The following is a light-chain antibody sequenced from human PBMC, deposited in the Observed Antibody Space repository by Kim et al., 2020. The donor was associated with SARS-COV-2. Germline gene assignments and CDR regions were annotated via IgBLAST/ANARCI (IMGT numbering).Light chain of an antibody. Sequence: IQMTQSPSSLSASVRDRVTITCRASQSISTYLDWYQQKPGKAPKLLIYAASTLQSGVPSRFSGSGSGTDFSLTISSLQPEDFATYYCQQSYSTPYTFGQGTKLEI. CDR3: QQSYSTPYT. V-gene: IGKV1-39*01. CDR2: AAS. J-gene: IGKJ2*01. CDR1: QSISTY.